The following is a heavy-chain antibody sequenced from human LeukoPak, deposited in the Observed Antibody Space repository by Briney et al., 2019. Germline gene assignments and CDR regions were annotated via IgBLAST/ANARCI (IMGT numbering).Heavy chain of an antibody. Sequence: PSQTLSLTCTVSGGSISSGAYFWSWIRQPPGKGLEWIGNVYHSGSTDYNPSLKNRVTISVDRSRTQFSLKLTSVTAADTAVYYCARVVGATNLFDFWGQGTLVTVSS. CDR2: VYHSGST. CDR1: GGSISSGAYF. V-gene: IGHV4-30-2*01. D-gene: IGHD1-26*01. J-gene: IGHJ4*02. CDR3: ARVVGATNLFDF.